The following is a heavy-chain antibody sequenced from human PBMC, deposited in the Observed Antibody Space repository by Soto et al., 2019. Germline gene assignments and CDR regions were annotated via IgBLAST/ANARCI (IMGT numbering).Heavy chain of an antibody. D-gene: IGHD6-13*01. CDR3: ARGQKLNEYKSPIIAEAGSYDY. J-gene: IGHJ4*02. V-gene: IGHV4-39*01. CDR2: IYYSGST. CDR1: GGSISSSSYY. Sequence: PSETLSLTCTVSGGSISSSSYYWGWIRQPPGKGLEWIGSIYYSGSTYYNPSLKSRVTISVDTSKNQFSLKLSSVTAADTAVYYCARGQKLNEYKSPIIAEAGSYDYWGQGTLVTVSS.